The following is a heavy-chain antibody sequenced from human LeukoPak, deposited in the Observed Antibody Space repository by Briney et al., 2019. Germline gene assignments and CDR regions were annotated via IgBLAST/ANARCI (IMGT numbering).Heavy chain of an antibody. CDR2: ITTTSSPI. CDR3: ARSIIGDYYMDV. J-gene: IGHJ6*03. V-gene: IGHV3-48*01. Sequence: GGSLRLSCAASGFTLSSYSMNWVRQAPGKGLEWLAYITTTSSPIYYADSAKGRFTISRDSSLYLQMNSLRAEDTAVYYCARSIIGDYYMDVWGKGTTVTVSS. CDR1: GFTLSSYS. D-gene: IGHD3-10*01.